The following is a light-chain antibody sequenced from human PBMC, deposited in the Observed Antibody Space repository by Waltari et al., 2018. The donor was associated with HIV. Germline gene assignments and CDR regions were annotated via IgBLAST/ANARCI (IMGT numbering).Light chain of an antibody. CDR1: QDIKND. V-gene: IGKV1-17*01. CDR3: LQHASYPIT. J-gene: IGKJ5*01. Sequence: EIQMTQFPSSLSASVGGTVHIICRASQDIKNDLGWYQQRPGKAPQRLIFAASTLQGGVPPRFSGSGSGTEFTLTVSGLQPEDSGIYYCLQHASYPITFGQGTRLDIQ. CDR2: AAS.